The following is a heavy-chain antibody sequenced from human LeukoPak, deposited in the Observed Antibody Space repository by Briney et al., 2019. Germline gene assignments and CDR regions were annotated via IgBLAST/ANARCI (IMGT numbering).Heavy chain of an antibody. J-gene: IGHJ3*02. CDR3: ARVPLSSGYYAGYMFDI. Sequence: SETLSLTCAVYRGSFSGYHWSWVRQPPGKGGEWIGEINRIGSTNYNPSLKRRVTISVDPSNIQFSLKLTSVTAADTAVYFCARVPLSSGYYAGYMFDIWGQGTMVTVSS. D-gene: IGHD3-22*01. CDR2: INRIGST. CDR1: RGSFSGYH. V-gene: IGHV4-34*01.